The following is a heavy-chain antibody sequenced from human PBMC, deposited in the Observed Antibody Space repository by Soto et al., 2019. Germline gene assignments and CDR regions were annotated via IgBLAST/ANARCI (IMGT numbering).Heavy chain of an antibody. D-gene: IGHD3-9*01. CDR3: ARDLQTRYDILTGYPTPGNWFDP. V-gene: IGHV1-2*02. J-gene: IGHJ5*02. CDR1: GYTFTGYY. CDR2: INPNSGGT. Sequence: GSSVKVSCKASGYTFTGYYMHWVRQAPGQGLEWMGWINPNSGGTNYAQKFRGRVTMTRDTSISTAYMELSRLRSDDTAVYYCARDLQTRYDILTGYPTPGNWFDPWGQATLVTVSS.